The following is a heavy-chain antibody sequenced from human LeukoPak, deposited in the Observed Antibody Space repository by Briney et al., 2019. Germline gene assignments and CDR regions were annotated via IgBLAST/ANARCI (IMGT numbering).Heavy chain of an antibody. CDR1: GFTVSSIH. CDR3: ARGGRGSAAVVAPRSFDI. V-gene: IGHV3-53*01. D-gene: IGHD3-22*01. CDR2: TYTGGNS. Sequence: GGSLRLSCAASGFTVSSIHMVWVRQAPGMGLEWVSVTYTGGNSYYADSVKGRFIISRDISKNTLYLQMNSLRAEDSALYYCARGGRGSAAVVAPRSFDIWGQGTMVTVSS. J-gene: IGHJ3*02.